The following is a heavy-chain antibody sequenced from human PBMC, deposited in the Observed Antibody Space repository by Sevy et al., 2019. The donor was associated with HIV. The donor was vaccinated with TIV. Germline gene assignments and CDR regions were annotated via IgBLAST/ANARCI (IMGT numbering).Heavy chain of an antibody. Sequence: GSLRLSCAASGFTFSSHGMHWVRQAPGKGLEWVAVISYDGSYKSYGDSVKGRFTISRDDSKNTLYLQMNSLRPEDTAVYYCARDSGYSINWYPAYWGQGTLVTASS. V-gene: IGHV3-30*03. CDR2: ISYDGSYK. J-gene: IGHJ4*02. CDR3: ARDSGYSINWYPAY. CDR1: GFTFSSHG. D-gene: IGHD6-13*01.